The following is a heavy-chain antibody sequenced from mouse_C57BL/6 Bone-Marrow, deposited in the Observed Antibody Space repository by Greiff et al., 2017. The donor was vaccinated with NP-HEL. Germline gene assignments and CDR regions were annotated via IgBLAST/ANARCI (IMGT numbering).Heavy chain of an antibody. D-gene: IGHD4-1*01. Sequence: QVQLQQSGAELVRPGASVKMSCKASGYTFTSYNMHWVQQTPRQGLEWIGAIYPGNGDTSYTQKFKGQATLTVDKSPSTDYMQLSSLTSEESAVYFCAPLAYAMEYWGQGTAVTVSS. V-gene: IGHV1-12*01. CDR2: IYPGNGDT. J-gene: IGHJ4*01. CDR3: APLAYAMEY. CDR1: GYTFTSYN.